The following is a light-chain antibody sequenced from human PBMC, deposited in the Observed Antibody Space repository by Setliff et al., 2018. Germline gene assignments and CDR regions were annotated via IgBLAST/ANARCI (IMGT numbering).Light chain of an antibody. Sequence: QSVLAQPASVSGSPGQSIAISCTGTSSDVGGYNLVSWYQQHPGKAPKLMIYDVTNRPSGVSNRFSGSKSGNTASLTISGLQAEDEADYYCSSYTSSSTLEFGGGTKVTV. CDR3: SSYTSSSTLE. J-gene: IGLJ2*01. CDR2: DVT. V-gene: IGLV2-14*01. CDR1: SSDVGGYNL.